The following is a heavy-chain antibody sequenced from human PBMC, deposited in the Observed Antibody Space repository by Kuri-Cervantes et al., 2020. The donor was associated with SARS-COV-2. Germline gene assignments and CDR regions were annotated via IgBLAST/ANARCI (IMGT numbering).Heavy chain of an antibody. V-gene: IGHV3-20*04. J-gene: IGHJ6*03. Sequence: GGSLRLSCAASGFTFDDYGMSWVRQAPGKGLEWVSRINWNGGSTGYADSVKGRFTISRDNAKNSLYLQMNSLRAEDTAVYYCARSGVSAATGYYYYYMDVWGKGTTVTVSS. D-gene: IGHD1-14*01. CDR3: ARSGVSAATGYYYYYMDV. CDR2: INWNGGST. CDR1: GFTFDDYG.